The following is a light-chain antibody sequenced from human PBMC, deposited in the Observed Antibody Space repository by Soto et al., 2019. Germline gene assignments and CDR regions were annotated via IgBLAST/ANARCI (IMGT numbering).Light chain of an antibody. CDR3: QNYNSYSVA. V-gene: IGKV1-5*03. CDR2: KTS. CDR1: QTISSG. Sequence: DISLTQCPATLSLSLGPRVTITWRDSQTISSGLAWYQPRPGQAPKLLIYKTSTLKSGVPSRFSGSGSGTEFTLTISSLQPDDFATYYCQNYNSYSVAFGQGTKVDIK. J-gene: IGKJ1*01.